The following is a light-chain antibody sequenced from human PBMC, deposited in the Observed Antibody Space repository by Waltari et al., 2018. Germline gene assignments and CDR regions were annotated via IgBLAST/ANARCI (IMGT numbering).Light chain of an antibody. CDR3: QSADSSGNTYV. J-gene: IGLJ1*01. Sequence: SYELTQPPSVSVSPGQTARLTCSGDALPTKYAYWYQQKPGQAPVLVIYKGSERPSGIPARFSGSSSGTTVTLTISGVQAEDEADYYCQSADSSGNTYVFGIGTKVTVL. CDR1: ALPTKY. CDR2: KGS. V-gene: IGLV3-25*02.